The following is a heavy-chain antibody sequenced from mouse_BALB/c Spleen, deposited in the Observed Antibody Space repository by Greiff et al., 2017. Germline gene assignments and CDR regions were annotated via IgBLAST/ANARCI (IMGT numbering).Heavy chain of an antibody. Sequence: EVKLVESGPGLVKPSQSLSLTCSVTGYSITSGYYWYWIRQFPGNKLEWMGYISYDGSNNYNPSLKNRISITRDTSKNQFFLKLNSVTTEDTATYYCARAGSSLYYCAMDYWGQGTSVTVSS. CDR2: ISYDGSN. J-gene: IGHJ4*01. CDR3: ARAGSSLYYCAMDY. D-gene: IGHD1-3*01. CDR1: GYSITSGYY. V-gene: IGHV3-6*02.